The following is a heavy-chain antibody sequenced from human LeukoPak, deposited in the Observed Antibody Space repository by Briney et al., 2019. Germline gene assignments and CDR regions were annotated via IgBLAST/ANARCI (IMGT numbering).Heavy chain of an antibody. Sequence: GGSLRLSCAASGFTFSTYGMHWVRQAPGKGLEWVTFISFDERNKYYADSVKGRFTISRDISKNTLYLQMNSLRAEDTAVYYCATEGGDYGGIFDYWGQGTLVTVSS. CDR3: ATEGGDYGGIFDY. J-gene: IGHJ4*02. CDR2: ISFDERNK. V-gene: IGHV3-30*03. CDR1: GFTFSTYG. D-gene: IGHD4-17*01.